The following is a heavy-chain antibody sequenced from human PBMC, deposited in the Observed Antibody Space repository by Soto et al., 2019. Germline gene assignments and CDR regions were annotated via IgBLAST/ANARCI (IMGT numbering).Heavy chain of an antibody. J-gene: IGHJ4*02. V-gene: IGHV4-30-4*01. CDR1: GGSISSDDYY. CDR3: AGDRSTSPDYLDY. D-gene: IGHD6-13*01. Sequence: SETLSLTCTVSGGSISSDDYYWSWIRQPPGKGLEWIGYIYYSGRTNYNPSLNSRLTISVDTSKNQFSLKLSPVSAADTAVYFCAGDRSTSPDYLDYWGQGILVTVSS. CDR2: IYYSGRT.